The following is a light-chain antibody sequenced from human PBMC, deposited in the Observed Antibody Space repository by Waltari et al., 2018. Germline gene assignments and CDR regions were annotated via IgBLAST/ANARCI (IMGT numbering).Light chain of an antibody. V-gene: IGKV3-11*01. Sequence: IVLTQSPATLSLSPRERATLSCRTSQRVSNYLAWYQQRPGQAPRLLIYDASDRATGIPGRFSGSGSGTDVTLTISSLEPEDFAIYYCQQRSTWPILTFGGGTKVEVK. CDR2: DAS. CDR1: QRVSNY. CDR3: QQRSTWPILT. J-gene: IGKJ4*01.